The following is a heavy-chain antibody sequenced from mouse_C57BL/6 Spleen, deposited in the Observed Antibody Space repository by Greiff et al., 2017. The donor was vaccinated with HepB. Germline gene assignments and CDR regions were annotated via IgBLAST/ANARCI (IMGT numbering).Heavy chain of an antibody. Sequence: VQLQQSGPELVKPGASVKISCKASGYAFSSSWMNWVKQRPGKGLEWIGRIYPGDGDTNYNGKFKGKATLTADKSSSTAYMQLSSLTSEDSAVYFCAREKGYYYGSSYVYYFDYWGQGTTPTVSS. D-gene: IGHD1-1*01. CDR2: IYPGDGDT. CDR1: GYAFSSSW. V-gene: IGHV1-82*01. CDR3: AREKGYYYGSSYVYYFDY. J-gene: IGHJ2*01.